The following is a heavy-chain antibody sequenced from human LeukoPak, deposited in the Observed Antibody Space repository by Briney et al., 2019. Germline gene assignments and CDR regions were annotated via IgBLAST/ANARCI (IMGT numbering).Heavy chain of an antibody. J-gene: IGHJ4*02. CDR2: VSGNNDNI. D-gene: IGHD2-8*02. CDR3: AKYGTGYFDY. Sequence: ASVKVSCKAPGYTLSRYGISWVRQAPGQGLEWMGWVSGNNDNIDYAQKFQGRITMTTDTSTSTAYMELRSLRSDDTAVYYCAKYGTGYFDYWGQGTLITVSS. V-gene: IGHV1-18*01. CDR1: GYTLSRYG.